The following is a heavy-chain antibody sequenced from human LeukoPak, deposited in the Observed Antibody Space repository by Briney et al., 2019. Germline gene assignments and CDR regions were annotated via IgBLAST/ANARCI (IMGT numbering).Heavy chain of an antibody. D-gene: IGHD3-3*01. CDR1: GYTFTSYG. Sequence: ASVKVSCKASGYTFTSYGISWVRQAPGQGLEWMGWISAYNGNTNYAQKLQGRVTMTTDTSTSTAYMELRSLRSDDTAVYYCARGYRLEWLFLNFDYWGQGTLVTVSS. CDR2: ISAYNGNT. CDR3: ARGYRLEWLFLNFDY. V-gene: IGHV1-18*01. J-gene: IGHJ4*02.